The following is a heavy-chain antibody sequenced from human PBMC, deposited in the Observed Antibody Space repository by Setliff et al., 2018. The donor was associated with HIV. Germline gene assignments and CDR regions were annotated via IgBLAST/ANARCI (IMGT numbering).Heavy chain of an antibody. Sequence: GASVKVSCKASGYSFTNNDINWVRQATGQGLEWMGWMNPNSGHTGYAHKFQGRVTMTRDTSISTAYMELSRLTSHDTAVYYCARDLFGSWYTGSSGLAHWGQGTLVTVS. D-gene: IGHD2-2*02. CDR2: MNPNSGHT. V-gene: IGHV1-8*02. CDR1: GYSFTNND. CDR3: ARDLFGSWYTGSSGLAH. J-gene: IGHJ4*02.